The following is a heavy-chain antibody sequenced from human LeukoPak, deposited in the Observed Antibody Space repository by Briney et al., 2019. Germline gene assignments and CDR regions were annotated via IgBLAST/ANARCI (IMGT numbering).Heavy chain of an antibody. CDR1: GFTFSHYY. Sequence: KPGGSLRLSCAASGFTFSHYYMTWIRQAPGKGLEWVSYISSSSSYTSYADSVKGRFTISRDNAKNSLYLQMNSLRAEDTAVYYCARGGGYYYDSSDYYREEYFQHWGQGTLVTVSS. J-gene: IGHJ1*01. D-gene: IGHD3-22*01. CDR2: ISSSSSYT. CDR3: ARGGGYYYDSSDYYREEYFQH. V-gene: IGHV3-11*05.